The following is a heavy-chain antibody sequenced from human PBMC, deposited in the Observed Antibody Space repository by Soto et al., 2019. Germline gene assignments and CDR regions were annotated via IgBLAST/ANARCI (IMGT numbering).Heavy chain of an antibody. CDR1: GYTFTSYD. CDR2: MNPNSGNT. D-gene: IGHD6-19*01. CDR3: ARGGYSSGWYGVYYYYYGMDV. Sequence: GASVKVSCKASGYTFTSYDINWVRQATGQGLEGMGWMNPNSGNTGYAQKFQGRVTMTRNTSISTAYMELSSLRSEDTAVYYCARGGYSSGWYGVYYYYYGMDVWGQGTTVTVSS. J-gene: IGHJ6*02. V-gene: IGHV1-8*01.